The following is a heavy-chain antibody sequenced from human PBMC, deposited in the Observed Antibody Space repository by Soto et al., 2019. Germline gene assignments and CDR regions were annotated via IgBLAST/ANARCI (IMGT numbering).Heavy chain of an antibody. D-gene: IGHD2-2*01. CDR1: GGSISSSSYD. Sequence: SETLSLTCTVSGGSISSSSYDWGWIRQPPGKGLEWIGSIYYSGSTYYNPSLKSRVTISVDTSKNQFSLKLSSVTAADTAVYYCARHGPLIVVVPAAYFDYWGQGTLVTVSS. CDR3: ARHGPLIVVVPAAYFDY. J-gene: IGHJ4*02. CDR2: IYYSGST. V-gene: IGHV4-39*01.